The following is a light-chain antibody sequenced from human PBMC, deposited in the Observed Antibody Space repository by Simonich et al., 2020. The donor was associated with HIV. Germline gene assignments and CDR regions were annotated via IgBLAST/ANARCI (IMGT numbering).Light chain of an antibody. CDR1: QSVLYSSNNKNY. CDR2: WAS. J-gene: IGKJ1*01. Sequence: DIVMTQSPDSLAVSLGERATINCKSSQSVLYSSNNKNYLAWYQQKPGQNPKLLIYWASTRESGVPDRFSGSGSGTDFTLTISSLEPEDFAVYYCQQYYSIPRTFGQGTKVEIK. CDR3: QQYYSIPRT. V-gene: IGKV4-1*01.